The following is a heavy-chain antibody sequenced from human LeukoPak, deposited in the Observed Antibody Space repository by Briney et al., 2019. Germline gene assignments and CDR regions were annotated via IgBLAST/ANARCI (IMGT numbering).Heavy chain of an antibody. CDR2: MNPNSGNT. D-gene: IGHD5-24*01. Sequence: ASVKVSCKASGYTFTSYDINWVRQATGQGLEWMGWMNPNSGNTGYAQKFQGRVTMTRNTSISTAYMELSSLRSEDTAVYYCARGRGMATILGYYYYMDVWGKGTTVTVSS. CDR1: GYTFTSYD. J-gene: IGHJ6*03. V-gene: IGHV1-8*01. CDR3: ARGRGMATILGYYYYMDV.